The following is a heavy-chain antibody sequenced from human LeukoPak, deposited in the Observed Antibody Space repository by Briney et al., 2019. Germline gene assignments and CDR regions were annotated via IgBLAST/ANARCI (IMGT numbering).Heavy chain of an antibody. V-gene: IGHV4-39*01. CDR2: IYYSGST. J-gene: IGHJ4*02. Sequence: PSETLSLTCTVSGGSISSSSYYWGWIRQPPGKGLEWIGSIYYSGSTYYNPSLKGRVTISVDTSKNQFSLKLSSVTAADTAVYYCARHGRTIFGVVIRGFDYWGQGTLVTVSS. CDR3: ARHGRTIFGVVIRGFDY. CDR1: GGSISSSSYY. D-gene: IGHD3-3*01.